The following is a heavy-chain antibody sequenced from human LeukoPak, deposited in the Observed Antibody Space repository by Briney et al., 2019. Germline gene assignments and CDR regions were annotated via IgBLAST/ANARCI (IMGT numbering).Heavy chain of an antibody. J-gene: IGHJ4*02. V-gene: IGHV4-59*01. CDR3: ARDQGYLDF. Sequence: SETLSLTCTVSGVSITSYYWSWIRQPPGKGLEWIGYISYSGSTNYNPSLKSRITILVDTSKNQFSLELSSVTAADTAVYYCARDQGYLDFWGQGTLVTVSS. CDR1: GVSITSYY. CDR2: ISYSGST. D-gene: IGHD2-15*01.